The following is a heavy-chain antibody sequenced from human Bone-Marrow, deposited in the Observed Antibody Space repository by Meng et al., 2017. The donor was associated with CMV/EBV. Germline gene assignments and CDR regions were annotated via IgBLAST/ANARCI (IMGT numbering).Heavy chain of an antibody. D-gene: IGHD4-17*01. Sequence: EGKLVESGGGLVKPGGSLSLSCAASGFTFSNAWMSWVRQAPGKGLEWVGRIKSKTDGGTTDYAAPVKGRFTISRDDSKNTLYLQMNSLKTEDTAVYYCTTDLVTTVTTVGNWGQGTLVTVSS. V-gene: IGHV3-15*01. CDR2: IKSKTDGGTT. J-gene: IGHJ4*02. CDR1: GFTFSNAW. CDR3: TTDLVTTVTTVGN.